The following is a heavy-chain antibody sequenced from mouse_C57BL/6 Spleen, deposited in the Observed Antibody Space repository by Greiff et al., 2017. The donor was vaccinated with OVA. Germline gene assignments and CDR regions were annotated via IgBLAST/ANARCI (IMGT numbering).Heavy chain of an antibody. CDR1: GFTFSSYA. D-gene: IGHD4-1*01. CDR2: ISSGGDYI. V-gene: IGHV5-9-1*02. J-gene: IGHJ2*01. Sequence: EVQGVESGEGLVKPGGSLKLSCAASGFTFSSYAMSWVRQTPEKRLEWVAYISSGGDYIYYADTVKGRFTISRDNARNTLYLQMSSLKSEDTAMYYCTREETGHYFDYWGQGTTLTVSS. CDR3: TREETGHYFDY.